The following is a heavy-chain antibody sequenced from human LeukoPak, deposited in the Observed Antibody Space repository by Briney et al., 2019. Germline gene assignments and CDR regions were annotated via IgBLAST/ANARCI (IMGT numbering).Heavy chain of an antibody. Sequence: PGGSLRLSCAASRFTFSSYAMSWVRQAPGKGLEWVSVIGASGGSTYYADSVKGRFTISRDNSKSTLYLQMNSLRTEDSAVYHCAKVLGQWTHALLFDSWGQGTLVTVSS. CDR2: IGASGGST. V-gene: IGHV3-23*01. D-gene: IGHD6-19*01. J-gene: IGHJ4*02. CDR1: RFTFSSYA. CDR3: AKVLGQWTHALLFDS.